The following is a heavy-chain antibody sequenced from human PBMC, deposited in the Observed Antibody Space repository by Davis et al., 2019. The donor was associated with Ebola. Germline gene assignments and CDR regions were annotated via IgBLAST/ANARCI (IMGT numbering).Heavy chain of an antibody. D-gene: IGHD3-16*02. CDR1: GYTFTSYA. Sequence: SVKVSCKASGYTFTSYAMHWVRQAPGQGLEWMGGIIPIFGTANYAQKFQGRVTMTTDTSTSTAYMELRSLRSDDTAVYYCARDRGMITFGGVIDWGQGTLVTVSS. CDR2: IIPIFGTA. J-gene: IGHJ4*02. V-gene: IGHV1-69*05. CDR3: ARDRGMITFGGVID.